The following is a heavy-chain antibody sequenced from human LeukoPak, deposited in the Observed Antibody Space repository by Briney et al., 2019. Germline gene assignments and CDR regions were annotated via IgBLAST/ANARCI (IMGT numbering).Heavy chain of an antibody. V-gene: IGHV3-23*01. CDR1: GFTFSRYA. Sequence: GGSLRLSCAASGFTFSRYAMSWVRQSPGKGLEWVSATSGSGGSTYYADSVKGRFTVSRDNSKNTLSMQMNSLRAEDTAVYYCAKAYCTRTTCLSPDYWGQGTLVTVSS. CDR3: AKAYCTRTTCLSPDY. J-gene: IGHJ4*02. CDR2: TSGSGGST. D-gene: IGHD2-2*01.